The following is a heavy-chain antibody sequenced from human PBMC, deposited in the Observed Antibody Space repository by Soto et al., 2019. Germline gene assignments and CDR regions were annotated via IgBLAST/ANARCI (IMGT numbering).Heavy chain of an antibody. Sequence: VQLVESGGGFIQPGGSLRLSCAASGFSVSNNYMTWVRQAPGKGLECVSIFYGGGSAYYADSVKGRLTISRDFSKNTLYLQMDSLRAEDTAIYYCAGRLATAASLDYWGQGTLVTVSS. CDR2: FYGGGSA. CDR1: GFSVSNNY. D-gene: IGHD3-16*01. CDR3: AGRLATAASLDY. V-gene: IGHV3-53*01. J-gene: IGHJ4*02.